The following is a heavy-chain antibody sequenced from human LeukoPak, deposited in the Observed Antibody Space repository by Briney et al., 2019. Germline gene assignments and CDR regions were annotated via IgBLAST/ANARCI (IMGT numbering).Heavy chain of an antibody. V-gene: IGHV1-8*01. Sequence: ASVRVSCKTSGYTFSEYEINWVRQAPGLGLEWVAWIHANSGKAGSAQKFQGRVTLTRDTSTETAFMELSGLTSDDSATYFCARGHYGGNRYFDNWGQGTLVTVSS. CDR3: ARGHYGGNRYFDN. D-gene: IGHD4-23*01. J-gene: IGHJ4*02. CDR1: GYTFSEYE. CDR2: IHANSGKA.